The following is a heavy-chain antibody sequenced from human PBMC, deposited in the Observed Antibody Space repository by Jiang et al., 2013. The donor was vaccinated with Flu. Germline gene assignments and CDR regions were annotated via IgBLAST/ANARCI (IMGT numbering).Heavy chain of an antibody. CDR3: ARQNIVVVVAAHAFDAFDI. CDR1: GGSISSSSYY. CDR2: IYYSGST. Sequence: LLKPSETLSLTCTVSGGSISSSSYYWGWIRQPPGKGLEWIGSIYYSGSTYYNPSLKSRVTISVDTSKNQFSLKLSSVTAADTAVYYCARQNIVVVVAAHAFDAFDIWGQGTMVTVSS. D-gene: IGHD2-15*01. J-gene: IGHJ3*02. V-gene: IGHV4-39*01.